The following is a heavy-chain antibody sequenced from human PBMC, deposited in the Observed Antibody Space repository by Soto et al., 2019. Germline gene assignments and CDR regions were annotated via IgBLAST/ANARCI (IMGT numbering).Heavy chain of an antibody. CDR3: ARGLFAIFGVVIHRPNWFDP. CDR2: INHSGST. J-gene: IGHJ5*02. V-gene: IGHV4-34*01. D-gene: IGHD3-3*01. Sequence: SETLSLTCAVYGGSFSGYYWSWIRQPPGKGLEWIGEINHSGSTNYNPSLKSRVTISVDTSKNQFSLKLSSVTAADTAVYYCARGLFAIFGVVIHRPNWFDPWGQGTLVTVSS. CDR1: GGSFSGYY.